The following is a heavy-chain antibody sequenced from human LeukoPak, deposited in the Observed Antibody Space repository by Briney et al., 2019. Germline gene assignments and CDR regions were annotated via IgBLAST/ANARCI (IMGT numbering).Heavy chain of an antibody. J-gene: IGHJ4*02. D-gene: IGHD3-10*01. CDR2: INHSGST. V-gene: IGHV4-34*01. CDR1: GGSFSGYY. CDR3: ARAPHGSGSYYLDY. Sequence: SETLSLTCAVYGGSFSGYYWSWIRQPPGKGLEWIGEINHSGSTNYNPSLKSRVTISVDTSKNQFSLKLSSVTAADTAVYYCARAPHGSGSYYLDYWGQGTLVTVSS.